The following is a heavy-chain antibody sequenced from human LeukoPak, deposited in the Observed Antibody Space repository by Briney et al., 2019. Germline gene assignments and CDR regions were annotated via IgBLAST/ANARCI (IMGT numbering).Heavy chain of an antibody. CDR1: GYTFTGYY. CDR3: ARGSSSWPKYYFDY. D-gene: IGHD6-13*01. V-gene: IGHV1-2*02. CDR2: INPNSGGK. Sequence: ASVKVSCKASGYTFTGYYMHWVRQAPGQGLEWMGWINPNSGGKNYAQKFQGRVTMTRDTSISTAYMELSRLRSDDTAVYYCARGSSSWPKYYFDYWGQGTLVTVSS. J-gene: IGHJ4*02.